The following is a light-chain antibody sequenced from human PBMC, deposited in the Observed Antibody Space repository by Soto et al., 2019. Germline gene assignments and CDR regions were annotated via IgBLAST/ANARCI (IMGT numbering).Light chain of an antibody. CDR3: QQYNNWPPWT. Sequence: EVVMTQSPATLSVSPGERATLSCRASQSVSSKLAWYQQKPGQAPRLLMYGASTRATGIPARFSGSGSGKEFTLNISSLQSEDFAVYYCQQYNNWPPWTFGQGTKVEIK. CDR2: GAS. J-gene: IGKJ1*01. CDR1: QSVSSK. V-gene: IGKV3-15*01.